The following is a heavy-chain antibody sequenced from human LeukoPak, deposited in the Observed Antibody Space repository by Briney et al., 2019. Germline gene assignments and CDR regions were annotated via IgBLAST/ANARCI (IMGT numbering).Heavy chain of an antibody. J-gene: IGHJ3*02. CDR2: IYFSGGT. CDR3: ARVESYYDFWSGYYAWGAFDI. D-gene: IGHD3-3*01. CDR1: GDSISSSNCY. V-gene: IGHV4-39*07. Sequence: PSETLSLTCTVSGDSISSSNCYWGWIRQPPGKGLEWIGSIYFSGGTYYNASLKSRVTISVDTSKNQFSLKLSSVTAADTAVYYCARVESYYDFWSGYYAWGAFDIWGQGTMVTVSS.